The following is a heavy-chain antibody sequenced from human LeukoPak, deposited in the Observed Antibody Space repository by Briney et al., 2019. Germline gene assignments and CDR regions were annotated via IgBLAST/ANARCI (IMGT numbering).Heavy chain of an antibody. Sequence: SLSLTCTVSGGSISSSAYHWSWIRQHPGRGLEWIGYIFHTGSTYYNPSLKSRFTISVDTSKNQFSLKLSSVTAADTAVYYCARLARHTVTTRFDYWGQGTLATVSS. J-gene: IGHJ4*02. CDR1: GGSISSSAYH. CDR2: IFHTGST. D-gene: IGHD4-17*01. CDR3: ARLARHTVTTRFDY. V-gene: IGHV4-31*03.